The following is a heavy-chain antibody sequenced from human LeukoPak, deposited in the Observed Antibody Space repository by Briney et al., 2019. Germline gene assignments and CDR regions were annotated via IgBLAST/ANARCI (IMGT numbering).Heavy chain of an antibody. D-gene: IGHD3-10*01. CDR3: ARSYFGSGTFNGFDY. V-gene: IGHV4-30-2*01. CDR2: IYHSGTT. Sequence: SQTLSLTCTVSGGSISSGGYYWSWIRQPPGKGLEWIGYIYHSGTTNYNPSLKSRVTISLDKSRNQFSLNLNSVSAADTAVYYCARSYFGSGTFNGFDYWGQGTLVTVSS. CDR1: GGSISSGGYY. J-gene: IGHJ4*02.